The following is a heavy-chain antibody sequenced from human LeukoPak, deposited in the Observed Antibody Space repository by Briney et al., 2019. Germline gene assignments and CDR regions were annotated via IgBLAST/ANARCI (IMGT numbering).Heavy chain of an antibody. CDR1: GYTFTSYG. V-gene: IGHV1-18*01. CDR2: ISPYNGNT. J-gene: IGHJ6*02. Sequence: ASVKVSCKASGYTFTSYGISWVRQAPGQGLEWMGWISPYNGNTKYAQMLQGRVTMTTDTSTSTAYVELRSLRSDDTAVYYCARDSDTAMATYYNYYGMDVWGQGTTVTVSS. CDR3: ARDSDTAMATYYNYYGMDV. D-gene: IGHD5-18*01.